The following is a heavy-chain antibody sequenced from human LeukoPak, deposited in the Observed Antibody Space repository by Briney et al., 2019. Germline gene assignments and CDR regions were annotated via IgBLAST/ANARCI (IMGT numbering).Heavy chain of an antibody. CDR2: ISGDGGST. CDR3: TRAYGSDY. J-gene: IGHJ4*02. D-gene: IGHD4-17*01. V-gene: IGHV3-43*02. Sequence: GGSLRLSCAASGFTFDDYAMHWVRQAPGKGLEWVSLISGDGGSTYYADSVKGRFTISRDNAKNSLYLQMNSLRAEDTAVYYCTRAYGSDYWGQGTLVTVSS. CDR1: GFTFDDYA.